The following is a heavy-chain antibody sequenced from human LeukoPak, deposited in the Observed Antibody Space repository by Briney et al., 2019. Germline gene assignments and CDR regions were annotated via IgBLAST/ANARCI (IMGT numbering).Heavy chain of an antibody. D-gene: IGHD1-26*01. V-gene: IGHV4-39*07. J-gene: IGHJ5*02. CDR2: IYYSGST. CDR3: ARGGPYNWFDP. Sequence: SETLSLTCTVSGGSMTSNTYYWGWIRQPPGKGLEWIGSIYYSGSTYYNSSLKSRVTISVDTSKNQFSLKLSSVTAADTAVYYCARGGPYNWFDPWGQGTLVTVSS. CDR1: GGSMTSNTYY.